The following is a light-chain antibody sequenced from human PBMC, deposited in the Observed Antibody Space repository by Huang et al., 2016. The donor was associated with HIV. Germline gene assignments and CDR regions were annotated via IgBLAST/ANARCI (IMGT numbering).Light chain of an antibody. Sequence: EIVMIQSPLSLSVAPGEPASISCRSSQSLLHRNEYNYLDWYLQKPGQSPHLLIYFASSRASGVPDRFSGGGSGTHFSLNISSVEAEDAVIYYCMEALKAPYTFGQGTKLEIK. CDR3: MEALKAPYT. J-gene: IGKJ2*01. V-gene: IGKV2-28*01. CDR2: FAS. CDR1: QSLLHRNEYNY.